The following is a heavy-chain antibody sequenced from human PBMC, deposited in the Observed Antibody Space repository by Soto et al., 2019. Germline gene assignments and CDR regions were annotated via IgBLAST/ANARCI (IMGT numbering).Heavy chain of an antibody. Sequence: GASVKVSCTASGYTFTSYAMHWVRQAPGQRLEWMGWINAGNGNTKYSQKFQGRVTITRDTSASTAYMELSSLRSEDTAVYYCARSIGSGWFQNNNNWFDPWGQGTLVTVSS. J-gene: IGHJ5*02. V-gene: IGHV1-3*01. CDR2: INAGNGNT. D-gene: IGHD6-19*01. CDR1: GYTFTSYA. CDR3: ARSIGSGWFQNNNNWFDP.